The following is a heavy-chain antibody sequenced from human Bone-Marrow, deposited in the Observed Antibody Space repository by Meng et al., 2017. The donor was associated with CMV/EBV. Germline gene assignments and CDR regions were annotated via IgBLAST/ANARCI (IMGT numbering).Heavy chain of an antibody. Sequence: GESLKISCAASGFTFSSYWMHWVRQVPGKGLVWVSHINSDGTTTTYADFVKGRFTISRDNAQNTLYLQMNSLTAGDTAMYYCARGGCTRTSCLDYWGQGSQVTASS. J-gene: IGHJ4*02. CDR2: INSDGTTT. D-gene: IGHD2-2*01. V-gene: IGHV3-74*01. CDR3: ARGGCTRTSCLDY. CDR1: GFTFSSYW.